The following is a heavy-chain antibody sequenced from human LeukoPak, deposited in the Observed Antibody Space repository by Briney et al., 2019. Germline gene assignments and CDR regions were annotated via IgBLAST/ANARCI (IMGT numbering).Heavy chain of an antibody. CDR2: ISSSSSYI. CDR1: GFTFSSYS. D-gene: IGHD6-13*01. V-gene: IGHV3-21*01. CDR3: ARDIWLGYSRSWSFDY. J-gene: IGHJ4*02. Sequence: GGSLRLSCAASGFTFSSYSMNWVRQAPGKGLEWVSSISSSSSYIYYADSVKGRFTISRDNAKNSLYMQMNSLRAEDTAVYYCARDIWLGYSRSWSFDYWGQGTLVTVSS.